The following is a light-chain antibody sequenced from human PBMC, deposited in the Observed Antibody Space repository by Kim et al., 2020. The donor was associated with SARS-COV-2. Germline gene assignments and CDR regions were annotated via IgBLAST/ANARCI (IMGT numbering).Light chain of an antibody. Sequence: PGKRATLSCRASQSVSSNLAWYQQKPGQAPRLLIYGASTRATGIPARFSGSGSGTEFTLTISSLQSEDFAVYYCQQYNNWPPLTFGGGTKVDIK. V-gene: IGKV3-15*01. CDR3: QQYNNWPPLT. CDR1: QSVSSN. J-gene: IGKJ4*01. CDR2: GAS.